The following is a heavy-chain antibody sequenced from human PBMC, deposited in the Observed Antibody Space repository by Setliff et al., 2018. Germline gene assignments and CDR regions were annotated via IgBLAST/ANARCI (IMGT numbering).Heavy chain of an antibody. CDR3: ATEIIGGASFFDY. CDR1: GFTFRNFW. V-gene: IGHV3-7*01. D-gene: IGHD3-16*01. CDR2: IKDDGSKT. J-gene: IGHJ4*02. Sequence: HPGGSLRLSCSASGFTFRNFWLSWVRQAPGKGLEWVANIKDDGSKTYYVDSVKGRFTISRDNAKNSLYLQMNSLRVEDTAVYYCATEIIGGASFFDYWGQGTLVTVSS.